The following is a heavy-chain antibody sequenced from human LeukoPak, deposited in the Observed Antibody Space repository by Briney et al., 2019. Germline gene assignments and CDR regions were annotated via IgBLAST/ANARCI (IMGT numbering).Heavy chain of an antibody. CDR3: ATGAPLYSSGWYDLDY. Sequence: ASVKVSCKVSGYTLTELSMHWVRQAPGKGLEWMGGFDPEDGETIYAQKFQGRVTMTEDTSTDTAYMELSSMRSEDTAVYYCATGAPLYSSGWYDLDYWGQGTLVTVSS. J-gene: IGHJ4*02. V-gene: IGHV1-24*01. CDR2: FDPEDGET. CDR1: GYTLTELS. D-gene: IGHD6-19*01.